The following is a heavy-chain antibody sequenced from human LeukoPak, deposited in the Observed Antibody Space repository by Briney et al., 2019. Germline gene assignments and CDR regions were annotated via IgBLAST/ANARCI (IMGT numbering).Heavy chain of an antibody. Sequence: SQTLSLTCSVSGGSITSGEYYWTWIRQTPGKGLEWLGHIFYTGDADYSPSLKSRLTISIDTSKGQFSLKLTSVTAADSAVYYCAREAQGLRQTYWGQGTLVTVSS. CDR3: AREAQGLRQTY. CDR1: GGSITSGEYY. J-gene: IGHJ4*02. D-gene: IGHD6-25*01. CDR2: IFYTGDA. V-gene: IGHV4-30-4*01.